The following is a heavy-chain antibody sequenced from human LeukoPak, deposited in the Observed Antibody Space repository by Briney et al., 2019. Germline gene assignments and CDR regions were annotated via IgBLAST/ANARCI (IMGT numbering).Heavy chain of an antibody. Sequence: TGGSLRLSCAASGFTFSTYSMSWVRQAPGKGLEWVTGISGSAGDTFYADSVKGRFTISRDNSKNTLYLQMNSLRVEDTAVYHCVGCSGGTCTGNWLDPWGQGTLVTVSS. CDR1: GFTFSTYS. CDR3: VGCSGGTCTGNWLDP. J-gene: IGHJ5*02. V-gene: IGHV3-23*01. D-gene: IGHD2-15*01. CDR2: ISGSAGDT.